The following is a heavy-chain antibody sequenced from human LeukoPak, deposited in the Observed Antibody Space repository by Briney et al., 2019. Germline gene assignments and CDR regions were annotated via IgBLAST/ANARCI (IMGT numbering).Heavy chain of an antibody. CDR2: ISGSGNNI. J-gene: IGHJ4*02. CDR3: ARDYETSATPDY. D-gene: IGHD3-22*01. V-gene: IGHV3-48*03. Sequence: GGSLRLSCGASEFTFNNYDMNWVRQAPGKGLEWVSDISGSGNNIHYADSVKGRFTISRDNAKKLLYLQMNSLRVEDTAIYYCARDYETSATPDYWGQGTLVIVSS. CDR1: EFTFNNYD.